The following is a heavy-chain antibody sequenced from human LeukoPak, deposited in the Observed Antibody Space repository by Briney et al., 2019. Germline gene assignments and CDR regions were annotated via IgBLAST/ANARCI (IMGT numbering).Heavy chain of an antibody. V-gene: IGHV3-11*01. J-gene: IGHJ4*02. D-gene: IGHD2-21*01. CDR3: ASTYY. Sequence: PGGSLRLSCAASGFTFSDYYMSWIRQALGKGLEWISYISSNGNTIYADSVKGRFTISRDNAKNSVFLQMNSLRAEDTAFYYCASTYYWGQGTLVTVSS. CDR2: ISSNGNTI. CDR1: GFTFSDYY.